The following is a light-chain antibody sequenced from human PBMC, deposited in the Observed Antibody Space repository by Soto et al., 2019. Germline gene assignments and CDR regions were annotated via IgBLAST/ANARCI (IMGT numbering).Light chain of an antibody. V-gene: IGLV2-18*01. J-gene: IGLJ1*01. Sequence: QSVLTQPPSVSGSPGQSVTISCTGTSSDVGYYNRVSWYQQPPGTAPKLLIYEVGNRPSGVPDRFSGSKSGNTASLTISGLQAEDEADYYCSLYTSSTFYVFGTGTKVTVL. CDR3: SLYTSSTFYV. CDR1: SSDVGYYNR. CDR2: EVG.